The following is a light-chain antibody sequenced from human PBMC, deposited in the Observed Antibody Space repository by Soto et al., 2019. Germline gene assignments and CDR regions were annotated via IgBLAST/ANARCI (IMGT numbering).Light chain of an antibody. CDR2: AAS. Sequence: DIQMTQSPSSLSASVGDRVTITCRASQSITTYLNWYRQKPGKAPKLLIYAASSLQSGVPSRFSGSGSETEFTLSISSLQPEDFATYFCQQIYSAPPTFGGGTKVDIK. V-gene: IGKV1-39*01. CDR1: QSITTY. J-gene: IGKJ4*01. CDR3: QQIYSAPPT.